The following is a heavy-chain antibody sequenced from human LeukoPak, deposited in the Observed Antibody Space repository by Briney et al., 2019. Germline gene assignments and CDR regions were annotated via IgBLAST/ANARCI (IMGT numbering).Heavy chain of an antibody. V-gene: IGHV3-48*03. CDR2: ISSSGSTI. Sequence: PGGSLRLSCAASGFTFSSCEMNWVSQAPGKGLEWVSYISSSGSTIYYADSVKGRFTISRDNAKNSLYLQMNSLRAEDTAVYYCARDRDYDFWSGYYLPYYYYGMDVWGQGTTVTVSS. J-gene: IGHJ6*02. D-gene: IGHD3-3*01. CDR1: GFTFSSCE. CDR3: ARDRDYDFWSGYYLPYYYYGMDV.